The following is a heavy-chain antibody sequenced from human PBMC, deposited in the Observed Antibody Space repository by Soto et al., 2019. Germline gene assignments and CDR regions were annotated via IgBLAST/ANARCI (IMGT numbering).Heavy chain of an antibody. CDR2: TYYSGST. CDR3: ARVTGRYYYGMDV. V-gene: IGHV4-59*01. J-gene: IGHJ6*02. Sequence: QVQLQESGPGLVKPSETLSLTCTVSGGSISSYFWSWIRQPPGKGLEWIGYTYYSGSTIYNPSLKSRVTISVDTSKNQVSLKLSSVTAADTAVHYCARVTGRYYYGMDVWGQGTTVTVSS. CDR1: GGSISSYF.